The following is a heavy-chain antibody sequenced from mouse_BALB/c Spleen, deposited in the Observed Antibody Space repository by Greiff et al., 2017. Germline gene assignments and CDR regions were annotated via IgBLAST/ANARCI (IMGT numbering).Heavy chain of an antibody. CDR1: GYTFTSYW. J-gene: IGHJ4*01. V-gene: IGHV1S22*01. CDR3: TRCHYYGSSIYYAMDY. CDR2: IYPGSGST. Sequence: LQQPGSELVRPGASVKLSCKASGYTFTSYWMHWVKQRPGQGLEWIGNIYPGSGSTNYDEKFKSKATLTVDTSSSTAYMRLSSLTSEDSAVYYCTRCHYYGSSIYYAMDYWGQGTSVTVSS. D-gene: IGHD1-1*01.